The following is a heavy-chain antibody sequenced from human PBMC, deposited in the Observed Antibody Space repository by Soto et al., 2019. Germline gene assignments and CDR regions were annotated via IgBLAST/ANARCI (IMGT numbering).Heavy chain of an antibody. J-gene: IGHJ6*02. CDR2: INPGGGST. CDR3: VRYSGYGDYYGMDV. D-gene: IGHD5-12*01. Sequence: ASVKVSFKASGYTFTSYSIHWLRQAPGQGLEWMGKINPGGGSTTYAQKFQGRVTMTRDTSTSTVYMELSSLRSEDTAVYYCVRYSGYGDYYGMDVWGQGTTVTVSS. CDR1: GYTFTSYS. V-gene: IGHV1-46*01.